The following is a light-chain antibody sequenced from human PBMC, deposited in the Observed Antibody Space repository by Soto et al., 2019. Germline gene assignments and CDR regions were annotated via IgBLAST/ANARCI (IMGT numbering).Light chain of an antibody. CDR2: DVS. CDR1: SSDVGAFNY. J-gene: IGLJ1*01. Sequence: QSALTRPASVSGSPGQSIAISCTGTSSDVGAFNYVSWYQQHPGKAPKFMIFDVSSRPSGVSDRFSGSKSGNTASLTISGLQTEDEADYYCASYTTSSTYVFGTGTKVTVL. CDR3: ASYTTSSTYV. V-gene: IGLV2-14*03.